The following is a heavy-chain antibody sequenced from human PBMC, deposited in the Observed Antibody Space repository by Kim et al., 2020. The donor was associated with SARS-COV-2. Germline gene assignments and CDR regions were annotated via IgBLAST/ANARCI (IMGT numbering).Heavy chain of an antibody. Sequence: SETLSLTCTVSGGSISSGGYYWSWIRQHPGKGLEWIGYIYYSGSTYYNPSLKSRVTISVDTSKNQFSLKLSSVTAADTAVYYCARGRGDTAMVWPFDYWGQGTLVTVSS. V-gene: IGHV4-31*03. CDR1: GGSISSGGYY. CDR3: ARGRGDTAMVWPFDY. J-gene: IGHJ4*02. D-gene: IGHD5-18*01. CDR2: IYYSGST.